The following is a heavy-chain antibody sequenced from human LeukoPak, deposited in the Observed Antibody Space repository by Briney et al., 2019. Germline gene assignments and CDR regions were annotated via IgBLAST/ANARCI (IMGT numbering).Heavy chain of an antibody. CDR1: GYTFTSYD. CDR2: MNPNSGNT. D-gene: IGHD6-13*01. J-gene: IGHJ4*02. V-gene: IGHV1-8*01. CDR3: ARGSSRSAAAYY. Sequence: ASMKVSCKASGYTFTSYDINWVRQATGQGLEWMGWMNPNSGNTGYAQKFQGRVTMTRNTSISTAYMELSSLRSEDTAVYYCARGSSRSAAAYYWGQGTLVTVSS.